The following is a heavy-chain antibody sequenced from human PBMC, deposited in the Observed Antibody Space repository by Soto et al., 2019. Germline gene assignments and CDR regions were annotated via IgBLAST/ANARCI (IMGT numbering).Heavy chain of an antibody. J-gene: IGHJ6*03. Sequence: QVQLQESGPGLVKPSETLSLTCTVSGGSISSYYWSWIRQPPGKGLGWIGYIYYSGSTNYNPSLKSRVTISVDMSKNQFSLKLSSVTAADTAVYYCARGSYSGFYYYSYMDVWGKGTTVTVSS. CDR2: IYYSGST. V-gene: IGHV4-59*01. CDR3: ARGSYSGFYYYSYMDV. D-gene: IGHD2-15*01. CDR1: GGSISSYY.